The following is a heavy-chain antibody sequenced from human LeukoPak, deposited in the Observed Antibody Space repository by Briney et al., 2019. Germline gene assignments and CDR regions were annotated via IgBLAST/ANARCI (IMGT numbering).Heavy chain of an antibody. CDR3: ARGDSGYETFDY. CDR2: INPSGGST. V-gene: IGHV1-46*01. CDR1: GYTFTSYY. J-gene: IGHJ4*02. D-gene: IGHD5-12*01. Sequence: ASVKVSCKASGYTFTSYYMHWVRQAPGQGLEWMGIINPSGGSTSYAQKFQGRVTMTRDMSTSTVYMELSSLRSEDTAAYYCARGDSGYETFDYWGQGTLVTVSS.